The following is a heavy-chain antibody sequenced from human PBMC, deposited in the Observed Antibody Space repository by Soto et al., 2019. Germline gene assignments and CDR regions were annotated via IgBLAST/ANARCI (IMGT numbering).Heavy chain of an antibody. CDR3: ARHFVAVVIKGWGY. D-gene: IGHD3-10*01. CDR2: FYYSENT. CDR1: GGSITSSSYS. J-gene: IGHJ4*02. V-gene: IGHV4-39*01. Sequence: SETLSLTCAVSGGSITSSSYSWGWVRQPPGKGLEWIATFYYSENTHYNPSLKSRVTISVDTSKNQFSLKLSSVTAADTAVYYCARHFVAVVIKGWGYWGQGKLVTVSS.